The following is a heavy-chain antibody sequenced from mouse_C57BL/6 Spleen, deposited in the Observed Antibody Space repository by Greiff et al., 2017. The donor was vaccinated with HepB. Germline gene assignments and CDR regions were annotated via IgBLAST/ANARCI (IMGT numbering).Heavy chain of an antibody. J-gene: IGHJ4*01. D-gene: IGHD1-1*01. CDR2: INPYNGGT. V-gene: IGHV1-19*01. CDR1: GYTFTDYY. Sequence: VQLQQSGPVLVKPGASVKMSCKASGYTFTDYYMNWVKQSHGKSLEWIGVINPYNGGTSYNQKFKGKATLTVDKSSSTAYMELNSLTSEDSAVYYCARGYYGRAMDYWGQGTSVTVSS. CDR3: ARGYYGRAMDY.